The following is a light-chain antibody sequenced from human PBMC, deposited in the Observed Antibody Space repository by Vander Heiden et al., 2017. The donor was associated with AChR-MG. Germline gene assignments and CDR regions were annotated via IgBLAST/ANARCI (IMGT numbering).Light chain of an antibody. V-gene: IGLV6-57*03. CDR2: EDN. CDR3: QSYDDTNHGV. Sequence: NFVLTQPHSVSESPGKTVTISCTRSGGSIASNYVQWYQQRPGSAPTTVIFEDNHRPSGVPDRFSGSIDSSSNSASLIMSGLKTEDEADYYCQSYDDTNHGVFGGGTKLTVL. J-gene: IGLJ2*01. CDR1: GGSIASNY.